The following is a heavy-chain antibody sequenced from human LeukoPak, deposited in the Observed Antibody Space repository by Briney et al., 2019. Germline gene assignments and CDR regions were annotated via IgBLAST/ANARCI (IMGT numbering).Heavy chain of an antibody. D-gene: IGHD4-17*01. Sequence: SVKVSCKASGYTFTSYGISWVRQAPGQGLEWMGGIIPIFGTANYAQKFQGRVTITADESTSTAYMELSSLRSEDTAVYYCARDQGYGALDYWGQGTLVTVSS. CDR2: IIPIFGTA. J-gene: IGHJ4*02. V-gene: IGHV1-69*13. CDR3: ARDQGYGALDY. CDR1: GYTFTSYG.